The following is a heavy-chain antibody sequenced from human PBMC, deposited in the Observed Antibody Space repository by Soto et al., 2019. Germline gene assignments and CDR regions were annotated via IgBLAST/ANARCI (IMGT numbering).Heavy chain of an antibody. J-gene: IGHJ5*02. D-gene: IGHD1-26*01. V-gene: IGHV4-4*02. CDR2: IYHSGST. CDR1: SGSISSSNW. Sequence: PSETLSLTCAVSSGSISSSNWWSWVRQSPGKGLGWIGEIYHSGSTNYNPSLKSRVTISVDKSKNQFSLKLSSVTAADTAVYYGARLHEYYVGWLDPWGQGNLVTFSS. CDR3: ARLHEYYVGWLDP.